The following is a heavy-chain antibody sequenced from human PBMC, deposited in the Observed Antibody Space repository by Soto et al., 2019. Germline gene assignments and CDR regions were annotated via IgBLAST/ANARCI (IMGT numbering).Heavy chain of an antibody. CDR3: ASGATYSDAFDI. CDR1: GGSISSGGYY. J-gene: IGHJ3*02. CDR2: IYYSGST. V-gene: IGHV4-31*03. Sequence: PSEMLCLTCTFSGGSISSGGYYWSWIRQHPGKGLEWIGYIYYSGSTYYNPSLKSRVTISVDTSKNQFSLKLSSVTAADTAVYYCASGATYSDAFDIWGQGTMVTVS. D-gene: IGHD1-26*01.